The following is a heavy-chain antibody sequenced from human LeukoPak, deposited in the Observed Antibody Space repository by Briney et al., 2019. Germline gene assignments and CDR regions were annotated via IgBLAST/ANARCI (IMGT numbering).Heavy chain of an antibody. D-gene: IGHD5-12*01. CDR2: INSDGNSI. CDR1: GFTFSDYY. CDR3: ARGVIAATISYFDY. V-gene: IGHV3-74*01. J-gene: IGHJ4*02. Sequence: GGSLRLSCAASGFTFSDYYMSWIRQAPGKGLVWVSRINSDGNSIDYADSVKGRFTISRDNAKNTLYLQMNSLRAEDTAVYCARGVIAATISYFDYWAREPWSPSPQ.